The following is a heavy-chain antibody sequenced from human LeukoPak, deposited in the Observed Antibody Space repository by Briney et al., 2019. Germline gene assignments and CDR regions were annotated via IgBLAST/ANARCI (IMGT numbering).Heavy chain of an antibody. CDR1: RFSLGTYW. CDR2: ISRNSRYI. D-gene: IGHD6-13*01. Sequence: PGGSLTLSCAASRFSLGTYWMRWGRQDPPERLEWGSSISRNSRYIYYAHSMRGRFTISRDNAKNSLYLQMNSLKPEDTVVYYCARVAEAAAFDSWGQGTLVTVSS. J-gene: IGHJ4*02. V-gene: IGHV3-21*06. CDR3: ARVAEAAAFDS.